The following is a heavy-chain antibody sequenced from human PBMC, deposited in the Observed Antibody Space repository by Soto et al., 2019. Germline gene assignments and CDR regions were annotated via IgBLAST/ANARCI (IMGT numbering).Heavy chain of an antibody. J-gene: IGHJ4*02. Sequence: PVGSLRLSCAASGFTFSSYWMSWVRQAPGKGLEWVANIKQDGSEKYYVDSVKGRFTISRDNAKNSLYLQMNSLRAEDTAVYYCATDKAADCYFDYWGEGTRVTVSS. CDR3: ATDKAADCYFDY. V-gene: IGHV3-7*03. CDR1: GFTFSSYW. CDR2: IKQDGSEK. D-gene: IGHD2-21*02.